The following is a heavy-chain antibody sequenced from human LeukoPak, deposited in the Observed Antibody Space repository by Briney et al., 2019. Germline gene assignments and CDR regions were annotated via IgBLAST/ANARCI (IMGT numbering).Heavy chain of an antibody. V-gene: IGHV1-58*02. J-gene: IGHJ3*02. CDR1: VCTFTSSA. CDR2: VVVGSGNT. D-gene: IGHD1-26*01. CDR3: AAAPDSGIAFDI. Sequence: SVKVSCKASVCTFTSSAMQGVRQARGQRLAWIGLVVVGSGNTNYAQKSQERVTITRDMSTSTAYMELSSLRSEATAVYYCAAAPDSGIAFDIWGQGTMVTVSS.